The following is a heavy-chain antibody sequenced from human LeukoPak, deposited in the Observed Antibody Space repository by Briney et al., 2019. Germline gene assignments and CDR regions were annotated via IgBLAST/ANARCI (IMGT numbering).Heavy chain of an antibody. CDR3: ARGETTVTLGDY. D-gene: IGHD4-11*01. CDR1: GYTFTSYF. J-gene: IGHJ4*02. V-gene: IGHV1-2*04. Sequence: GASVKVSCKASGYTFTSYFMHWVRQAPGQGLEWMGWINPNSGGTNYAQKFQGWVTMTRDTSISTAYMELSRLRSDDTAVYYCARGETTVTLGDYWGQGTLVTVSS. CDR2: INPNSGGT.